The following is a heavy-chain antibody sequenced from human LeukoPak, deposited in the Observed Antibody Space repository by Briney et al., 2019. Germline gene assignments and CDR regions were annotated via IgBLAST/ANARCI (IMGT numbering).Heavy chain of an antibody. CDR3: ARHEVTMVRGVISTKKNWFDH. V-gene: IGHV4-39*01. CDR2: IYYSGST. Sequence: SETLSLTCTVSGGSISSSSYYWGWIRQPPGKGLEWIGSIYYSGSTYYNPSLKSRVTISVDTSKNQFSLKLSSVTAADTAVYYCARHEVTMVRGVISTKKNWFDHWGQGTLVTVSS. CDR1: GGSISSSSYY. D-gene: IGHD3-10*01. J-gene: IGHJ5*02.